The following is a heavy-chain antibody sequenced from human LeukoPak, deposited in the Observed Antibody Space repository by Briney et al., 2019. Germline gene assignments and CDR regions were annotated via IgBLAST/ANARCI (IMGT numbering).Heavy chain of an antibody. CDR1: GFTFGDYA. V-gene: IGHV3-49*03. CDR2: IRSKAYGETA. Sequence: GGSLRLSCTASGFTFGDYAMSWIRQAPGKGLEWVGFIRSKAYGETADYAASVKGRFTISRDDSKAIAYLQVNSLETEDTAVYHCTRDRGAYNLYDYWGQGTLVTVSS. D-gene: IGHD1-1*01. J-gene: IGHJ4*02. CDR3: TRDRGAYNLYDY.